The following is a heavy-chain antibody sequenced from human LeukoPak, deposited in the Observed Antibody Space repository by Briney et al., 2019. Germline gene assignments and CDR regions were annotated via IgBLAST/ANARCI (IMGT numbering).Heavy chain of an antibody. D-gene: IGHD5-24*01. CDR3: ARHSRRDGFS. CDR1: GGSISSSSYY. V-gene: IGHV4-39*01. J-gene: IGHJ5*02. CDR2: IYYSGST. Sequence: SETLSLTCTVSGGSISSSSYYWGWIRQPPGKGLEWIESIYYSGSTYYNPSLKSRVTISVDTSKNQFSLKLSSVTAADTAVYYCARHSRRDGFSWGQGTLVTVSS.